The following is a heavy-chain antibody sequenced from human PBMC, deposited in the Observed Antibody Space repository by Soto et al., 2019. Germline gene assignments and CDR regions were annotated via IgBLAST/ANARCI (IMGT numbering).Heavy chain of an antibody. D-gene: IGHD3-10*01. V-gene: IGHV4-59*01. J-gene: IGHJ4*02. Sequence: SETLSLTCTVSGGSISSYYWSWIRQPPGKGLEWIGYIYYSGSTNYNPSLKSRVTISVDTSKNQFSLKLSSVTAADTAVYYCARAGVRGGLDYFDYWGQGTLVTVSS. CDR2: IYYSGST. CDR3: ARAGVRGGLDYFDY. CDR1: GGSISSYY.